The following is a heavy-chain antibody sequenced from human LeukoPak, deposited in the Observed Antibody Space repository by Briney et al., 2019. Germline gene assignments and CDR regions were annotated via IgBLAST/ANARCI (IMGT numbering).Heavy chain of an antibody. CDR3: TRDRGAMNDFDY. V-gene: IGHV3-23*01. J-gene: IGHJ4*02. Sequence: TGGSLRLSCAASGFTFSSYGMTWVRQAPGQGLEWVSSLSATGGSTYYADSVKGRFTISRDNSKKTLYLQMDSLRPEDTGVYYCTRDRGAMNDFDYWGQGTLVTVSS. CDR1: GFTFSSYG. D-gene: IGHD2-2*01. CDR2: LSATGGST.